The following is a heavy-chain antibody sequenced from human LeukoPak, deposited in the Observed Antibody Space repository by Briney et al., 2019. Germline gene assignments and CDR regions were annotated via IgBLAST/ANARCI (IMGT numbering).Heavy chain of an antibody. CDR1: GGSISSYY. Sequence: PSETLSLTCTVSGGSISSYYWSWIRQPPGKGLEWIGYIYYSGSTNYNPSLKSRVTISVDTSKNQFSLKLSSVTAADTAVYYCARAVYGSGSHEGIRFDPWGQGTLVTVSS. J-gene: IGHJ5*02. CDR3: ARAVYGSGSHEGIRFDP. D-gene: IGHD3-10*01. V-gene: IGHV4-59*01. CDR2: IYYSGST.